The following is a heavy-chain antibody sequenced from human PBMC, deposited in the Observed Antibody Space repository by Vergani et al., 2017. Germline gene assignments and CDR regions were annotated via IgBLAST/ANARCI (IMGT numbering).Heavy chain of an antibody. V-gene: IGHV4-61*01. CDR3: ARDLGYYGSPPLY. CDR2: IYYSGST. D-gene: IGHD3-10*01. CDR1: GGSVSSGSYY. Sequence: QVQLQESGPGLVKPSETLSLTCTVSGGSVSSGSYYWSWIRQPPGKGLEWIGYIYYSGSTNYNPSLKSRVTISVDTSKNQFSLKLSSVPAADTAVYYCARDLGYYGSPPLYWGQGTLVTVSS. J-gene: IGHJ4*02.